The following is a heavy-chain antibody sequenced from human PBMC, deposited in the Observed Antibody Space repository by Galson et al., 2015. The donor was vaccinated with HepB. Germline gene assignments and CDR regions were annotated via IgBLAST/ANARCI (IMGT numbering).Heavy chain of an antibody. CDR2: IIPIFGTA. D-gene: IGHD3-22*01. V-gene: IGHV1-69*06. J-gene: IGHJ3*02. CDR1: GGTFSSYA. CDR3: ARETAYYYETSSLEI. Sequence: SVKVSCKASGGTFSSYAISWVRQAPGQGLEWMGGIIPIFGTANYAQKFQGRVTITADKSTSTAYMELSSLRSEDTAVYYCARETAYYYETSSLEIWGQGTMVTVSS.